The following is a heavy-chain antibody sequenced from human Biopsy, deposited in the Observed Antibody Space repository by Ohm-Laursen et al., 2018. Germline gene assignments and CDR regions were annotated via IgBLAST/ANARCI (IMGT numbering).Heavy chain of an antibody. Sequence: ASVKVSCKTTGYTFTDDQIHWVREAPGQGLEWMGLVNPKKGDTRYAQKFQGRVAMTSDVSVATAYMELTGLTSDDTSVYFCSREQHYYSAWGQGTLVTVSS. J-gene: IGHJ5*02. CDR2: VNPKKGDT. D-gene: IGHD2-21*02. V-gene: IGHV1-2*06. CDR1: GYTFTDDQ. CDR3: SREQHYYSA.